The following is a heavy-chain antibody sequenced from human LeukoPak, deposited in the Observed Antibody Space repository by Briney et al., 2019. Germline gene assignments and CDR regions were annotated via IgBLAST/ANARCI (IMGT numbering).Heavy chain of an antibody. Sequence: ASGNVFFKSSAYSFTSYYMHWMRHPPAQGKEWVGIIKPSGGSTSYAQKFQGIVTMTRDTSTSTIYLELSSLRSEDTAVYYCARDGPRIAALGEDFDDWGQGTLVTVSS. V-gene: IGHV1-46*01. CDR2: IKPSGGST. CDR1: AYSFTSYY. CDR3: ARDGPRIAALGEDFDD. J-gene: IGHJ4*02. D-gene: IGHD6-6*01.